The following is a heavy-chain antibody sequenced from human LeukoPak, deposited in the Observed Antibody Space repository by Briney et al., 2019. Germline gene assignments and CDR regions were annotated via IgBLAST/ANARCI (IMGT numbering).Heavy chain of an antibody. D-gene: IGHD4-17*01. CDR2: ISAYNGNT. V-gene: IGHV1-18*01. J-gene: IGHJ3*02. Sequence: ASVKVSCKASGYTFTNYGISWVRQAPGQGLEWMGWISAYNGNTNYAQKLQGRVTMTTDTSTSTAYMELRSLRSDDTAVYYCARREDYGDSDGAFDIWGQGTMVTVSS. CDR3: ARREDYGDSDGAFDI. CDR1: GYTFTNYG.